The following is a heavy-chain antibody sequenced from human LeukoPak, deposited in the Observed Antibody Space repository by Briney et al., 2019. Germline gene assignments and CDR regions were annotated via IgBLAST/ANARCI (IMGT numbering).Heavy chain of an antibody. D-gene: IGHD2-2*01. CDR2: IFYSGST. CDR1: GGSISTSNYY. CDR3: ATGGAYADFEY. Sequence: SETLSLTCTVSGGSISTSNYYWGWIRQPPGKGLEWIGNIFYSGSTYYSPSLKSRVTISLDTSRNQFSLKLSPVTAADTAVYYCATGGAYADFEYWGQGILVTVSS. V-gene: IGHV4-39*07. J-gene: IGHJ4*02.